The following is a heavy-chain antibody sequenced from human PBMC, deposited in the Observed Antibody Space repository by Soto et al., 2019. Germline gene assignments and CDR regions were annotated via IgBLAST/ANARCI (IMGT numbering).Heavy chain of an antibody. V-gene: IGHV3-30*18. CDR2: ISYDGSNK. Sequence: QVQLVESGGGVVQTGRSLRLSCAASGFTFSSYGMHWVRQAPGKGLEWVAVISYDGSNKYYADSVKGRFTISRDNSKKALYLQMNSLRAEDTAVYYCAKEGGYCGSGSYSVGENYYGMDVWGQGTTVTVSS. D-gene: IGHD3-10*01. J-gene: IGHJ6*02. CDR1: GFTFSSYG. CDR3: AKEGGYCGSGSYSVGENYYGMDV.